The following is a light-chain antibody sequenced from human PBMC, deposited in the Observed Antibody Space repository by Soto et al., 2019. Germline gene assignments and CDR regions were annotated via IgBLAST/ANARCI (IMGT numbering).Light chain of an antibody. CDR3: SSYTSSSPPNYV. CDR2: EVS. Sequence: QSVLTQPASVSGSPGQSITISCTGTSSDVGGYNYVSWYQQHPGKAPKLMIYEVSNRPSGFSNRFSGSKSGHTASLTISGLQAEDEADYYCSSYTSSSPPNYVFGTGTKLTVL. J-gene: IGLJ1*01. CDR1: SSDVGGYNY. V-gene: IGLV2-14*01.